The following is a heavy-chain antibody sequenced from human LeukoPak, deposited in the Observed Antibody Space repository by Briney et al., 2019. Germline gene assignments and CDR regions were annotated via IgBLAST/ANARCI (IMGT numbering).Heavy chain of an antibody. D-gene: IGHD2-2*01. V-gene: IGHV4-30-4*01. J-gene: IGHJ5*02. Sequence: PSETLSLTCTVSGGSISSGDYYWSWIRQPPGKGLEWIGYIYYSGSTYYNPSLKSRVTISVDTSKNQFSLKLSSVTAADTAVYYCARTPSDVVVPAAMETWFDPWGQGTLVTVSS. CDR1: GGSISSGDYY. CDR3: ARTPSDVVVPAAMETWFDP. CDR2: IYYSGST.